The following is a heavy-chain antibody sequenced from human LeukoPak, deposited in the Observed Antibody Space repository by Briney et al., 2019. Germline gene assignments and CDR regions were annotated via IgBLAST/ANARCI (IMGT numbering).Heavy chain of an antibody. D-gene: IGHD2-2*01. CDR2: IIPIFGTA. J-gene: IGHJ2*01. CDR1: GGTFSSYA. Sequence: SVKVSCKASGGTFSSYAISWVRQAPGQGLEWMGRIIPIFGTANYAQRFQGRATITTDESTSTAYMELRSLRSDDTAVYYCARGRNIVVVPAAYWYFDLWGRGTLVTVSS. V-gene: IGHV1-69*05. CDR3: ARGRNIVVVPAAYWYFDL.